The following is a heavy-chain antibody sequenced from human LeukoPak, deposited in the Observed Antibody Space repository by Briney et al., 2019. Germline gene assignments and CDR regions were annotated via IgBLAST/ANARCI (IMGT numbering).Heavy chain of an antibody. D-gene: IGHD3-22*01. J-gene: IGHJ4*02. CDR3: ARDPSWVAYDSTSGFYD. Sequence: ASVKVSCKASGYTFTSYYMHSVRQAPGHGLEWMGIINPSGGSRSYAQKFHGRVTMTRVMSTSTVYMELRSLRSEDTAVYYCARDPSWVAYDSTSGFYDWGQGTLVTVSS. CDR1: GYTFTSYY. V-gene: IGHV1-46*01. CDR2: INPSGGSR.